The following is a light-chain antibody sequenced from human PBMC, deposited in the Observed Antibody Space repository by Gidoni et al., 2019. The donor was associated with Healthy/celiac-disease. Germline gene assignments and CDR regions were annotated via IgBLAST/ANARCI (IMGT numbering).Light chain of an antibody. J-gene: IGKJ1*01. CDR3: QQSYSTPPT. Sequence: DIQMTQSPSSLSASVGDRVTITCRASQSISSYLNWYQQQPGKAPKLLIYAASSLQSGVPSRFSGSGSVTDFTLTISSLQPEYFATYYCQQSYSTPPTCGQGTKVEIK. CDR1: QSISSY. V-gene: IGKV1-39*01. CDR2: AAS.